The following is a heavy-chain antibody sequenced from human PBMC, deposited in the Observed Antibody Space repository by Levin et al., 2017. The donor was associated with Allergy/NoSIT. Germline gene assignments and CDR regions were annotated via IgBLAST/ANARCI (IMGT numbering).Heavy chain of an antibody. CDR2: ISSSGSTI. V-gene: IGHV3-11*01. CDR1: GFTFSDYY. D-gene: IGHD3-3*01. CDR3: ARDIIRRPPIDY. J-gene: IGHJ4*02. Sequence: GESLKISCAASGFTFSDYYMSWIRQAPGKGLEWVSYISSSGSTIYYADSVKGRFTISRDNAKNSLYLQMNSLRAEDTAVYYCARDIIRRPPIDYWGQGTLVTVSS.